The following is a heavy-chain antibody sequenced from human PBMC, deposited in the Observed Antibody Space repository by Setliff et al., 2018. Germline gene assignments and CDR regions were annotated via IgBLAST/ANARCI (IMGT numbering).Heavy chain of an antibody. V-gene: IGHV3-30*02. CDR2: IRYDGNVK. CDR3: AKDRDPCSSTSCFYYYMDV. D-gene: IGHD2-2*01. J-gene: IGHJ6*03. CDR1: GFTFGGYG. Sequence: PGGSLRLSCGAAGFTFGGYGMHWVRQAPGKGLEWVALIRYDGNVKYHADSVKDRFTISRDNSKNTLYLQMSSLRIEDTAVYYCAKDRDPCSSTSCFYYYMDVWGKGTTVTVSS.